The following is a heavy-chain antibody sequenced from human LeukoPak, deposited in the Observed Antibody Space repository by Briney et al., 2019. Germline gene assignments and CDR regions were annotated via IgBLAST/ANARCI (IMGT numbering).Heavy chain of an antibody. V-gene: IGHV3-23*01. D-gene: IGHD3-22*01. CDR1: GFTFSNYA. CDR2: ISGSGGNT. J-gene: IGHJ4*02. CDR3: VKIDSSGFYSYYFHY. Sequence: LRLSCAASGFTFSNYAMSWVRQAPGKGLEWVSHISGSGGNTDYADSVKGRFTISRDNSKNTLSMQMNSLRAEDTAVYYCVKIDSSGFYSYYFHYWGQGTLVTVSS.